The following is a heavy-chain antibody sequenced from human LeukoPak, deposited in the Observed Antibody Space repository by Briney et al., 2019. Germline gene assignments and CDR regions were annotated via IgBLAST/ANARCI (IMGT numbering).Heavy chain of an antibody. J-gene: IGHJ3*02. CDR3: ARDYRLAAFDI. V-gene: IGHV3-74*01. CDR1: GFTFSSYW. CDR2: IDSDGSST. Sequence: GGSLRLSCAASGFTFSSYWMHWVRQAPGKGLVWVSRIDSDGSSTSYADSVKGRFTISRDNAKNTLYLQMNSLRAEDTAVYYCARDYRLAAFDIWGQGTMVTVSS.